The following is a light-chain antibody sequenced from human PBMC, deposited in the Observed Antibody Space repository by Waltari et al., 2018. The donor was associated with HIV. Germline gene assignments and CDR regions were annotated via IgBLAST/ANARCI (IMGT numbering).Light chain of an antibody. J-gene: IGLJ3*02. CDR1: NPDIGVNT. CDR3: SAWDDTLHVV. Sequence: QSVLTQPPSVSGLPGQKVTISCSGSNPDIGVNTVNWYQQFPGSAPKLVAYRSHQRPSGVPDRFSGSKSGTSASLAINGVQAEDEATYFCSAWDDTLHVVFGGGTKLTVL. CDR2: RSH. V-gene: IGLV1-44*01.